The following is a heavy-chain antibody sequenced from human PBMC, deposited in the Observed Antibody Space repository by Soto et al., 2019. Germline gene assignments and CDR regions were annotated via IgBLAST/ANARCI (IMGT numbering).Heavy chain of an antibody. D-gene: IGHD3-10*01. J-gene: IGHJ4*02. V-gene: IGHV3-30-3*01. Sequence: QVQLVESGGGVVQPGRSLRLSCAASGFTFSSYAMHWVRQAPGKGLEWVAVISCDGSNKYYADSVKGRFTISRDNSKNTLYLQMNSLRAEDTAVYYCARDRVRGVIDQPDYWGQGTLVTVSS. CDR1: GFTFSSYA. CDR2: ISCDGSNK. CDR3: ARDRVRGVIDQPDY.